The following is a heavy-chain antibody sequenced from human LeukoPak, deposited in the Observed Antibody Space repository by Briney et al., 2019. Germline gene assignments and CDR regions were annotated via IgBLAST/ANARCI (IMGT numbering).Heavy chain of an antibody. Sequence: ASETLSLTCTVSGGSISTYYWSWIRQPPGKGLEWIGYIYYSGSINYNPSLESRVTISVDTSKNQFSLKLSSVTAADTAVYYCARSRGYSYGTTFLDYWGQGTLVTVSS. CDR1: GGSISTYY. CDR3: ARSRGYSYGTTFLDY. CDR2: IYYSGSI. V-gene: IGHV4-59*08. J-gene: IGHJ4*02. D-gene: IGHD5-18*01.